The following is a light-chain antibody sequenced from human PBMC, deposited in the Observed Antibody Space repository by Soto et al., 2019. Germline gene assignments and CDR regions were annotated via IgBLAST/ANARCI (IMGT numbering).Light chain of an antibody. CDR2: EVT. J-gene: IGLJ3*02. CDR3: SSYTRSSTLVE. Sequence: QSVLTQPASVSGSPGQSISLSCTGTSNDVGGYDHVSWYQQHPGRAPKLIIYEVTHRPSGVSHRFSGSTSGNTASLTISGLHAEESEDYYGSSYTRSSTLVEFGGGTKVTVL. V-gene: IGLV2-14*03. CDR1: SNDVGGYDH.